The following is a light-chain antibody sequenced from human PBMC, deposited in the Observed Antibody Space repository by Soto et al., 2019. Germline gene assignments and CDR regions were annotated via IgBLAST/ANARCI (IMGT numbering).Light chain of an antibody. CDR2: GAS. CDR3: QQRTNWPRSFT. Sequence: EIVLTQSPGTLSLSPGERATLSCRASQTVTSSYLAWYQHKRGQPPRLLIYGASSRATGIPARFSGSGSGTDFTLTISSLEPEDFAVYYCQQRTNWPRSFTFGPGTKVDIK. V-gene: IGKV3D-20*02. CDR1: QTVTSSY. J-gene: IGKJ3*01.